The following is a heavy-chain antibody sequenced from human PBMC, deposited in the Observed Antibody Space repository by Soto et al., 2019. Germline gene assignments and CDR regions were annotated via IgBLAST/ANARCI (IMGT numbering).Heavy chain of an antibody. Sequence: EVQLLESGGGLVQPGGSLRLSCAASGFTFSSYAMSWVRQAPGKGLEWVSAISGSGGSTYYADSVKGRFTISRDNSKNTLYLQMNSLRAEDTAVYYCAKVRYDFWSGSNPYLGYMDVWGKGTTVTVSS. D-gene: IGHD3-3*01. V-gene: IGHV3-23*01. J-gene: IGHJ6*03. CDR2: ISGSGGST. CDR1: GFTFSSYA. CDR3: AKVRYDFWSGSNPYLGYMDV.